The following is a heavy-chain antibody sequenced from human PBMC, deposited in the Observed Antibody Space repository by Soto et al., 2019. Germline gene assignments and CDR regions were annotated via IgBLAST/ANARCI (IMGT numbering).Heavy chain of an antibody. CDR1: GFTFSSYA. V-gene: IGHV3-23*01. J-gene: IGHJ4*02. CDR2: ISGSGGST. CDR3: AKGDGYNSENVYFDY. D-gene: IGHD5-12*01. Sequence: PVGSLRLSCAASGFTFSSYAMSWVRPAPGKGLEWVSAISGSGGSTYYADSVKGRFTISRDNSKNTLYLQMNSLRAEDTAVYYCAKGDGYNSENVYFDYWGQGTLVTVSS.